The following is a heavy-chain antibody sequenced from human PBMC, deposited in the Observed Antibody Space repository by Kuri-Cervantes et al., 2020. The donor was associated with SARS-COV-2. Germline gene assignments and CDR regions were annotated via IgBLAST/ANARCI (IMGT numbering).Heavy chain of an antibody. D-gene: IGHD1-1*01. CDR3: VSDGDHWNFDY. Sequence: GESLKISCAASGFTFSGHRIHWVRQAPGKVLVWVSHINPDGGYTNNADSVKGRFPLSRDNAKNVLFLQMNSLRGENTAVYYCVSDGDHWNFDYWGQGTLVTVSS. CDR1: GFTFSGHR. V-gene: IGHV3-74*01. J-gene: IGHJ4*02. CDR2: INPDGGYT.